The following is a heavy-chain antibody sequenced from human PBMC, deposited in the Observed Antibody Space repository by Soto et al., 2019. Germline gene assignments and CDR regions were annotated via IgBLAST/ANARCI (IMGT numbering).Heavy chain of an antibody. J-gene: IGHJ5*02. CDR3: ATEVRYYDFWSGIGWFDP. CDR2: FDPEDGET. D-gene: IGHD3-3*01. Sequence: ASVKVSCKVSGYTLTESSMHWVRQAPGKGLEWMGGFDPEDGETIYAQKFQGRVTMTEDTSTDTAYMELSSLRSEDTAVYYCATEVRYYDFWSGIGWFDPWGQGTLVTVSS. V-gene: IGHV1-24*01. CDR1: GYTLTESS.